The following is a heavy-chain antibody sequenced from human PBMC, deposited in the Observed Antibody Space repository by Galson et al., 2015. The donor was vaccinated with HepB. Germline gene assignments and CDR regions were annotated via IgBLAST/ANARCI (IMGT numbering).Heavy chain of an antibody. Sequence: SVKVSCKAFGYTFTSYGINWVRQAPGQGLEWMGWITAYNGNTNYAQKLQGRVTMTTDTSTNIAYMELRSLRSDDTAVYYCARDNGEQWELLGGFDYWGQGTLVTVSS. CDR3: ARDNGEQWELLGGFDY. CDR2: ITAYNGNT. J-gene: IGHJ4*02. D-gene: IGHD1-26*01. CDR1: GYTFTSYG. V-gene: IGHV1-18*04.